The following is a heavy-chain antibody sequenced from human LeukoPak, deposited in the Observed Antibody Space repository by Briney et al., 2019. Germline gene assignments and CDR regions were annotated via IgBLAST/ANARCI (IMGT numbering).Heavy chain of an antibody. V-gene: IGHV3-33*08. D-gene: IGHD3-22*01. Sequence: PGGSLRLSCAASGFTFSSYGMHWVRQAPGKGLEWVAVIWYDGSNKYYADSVKGRFTISRDNSKNTLYLQMNSLRAEDTAVYYCAREATNYYYDSSGYYYFDYWGQGTLVTVSS. CDR2: IWYDGSNK. J-gene: IGHJ4*02. CDR1: GFTFSSYG. CDR3: AREATNYYYDSSGYYYFDY.